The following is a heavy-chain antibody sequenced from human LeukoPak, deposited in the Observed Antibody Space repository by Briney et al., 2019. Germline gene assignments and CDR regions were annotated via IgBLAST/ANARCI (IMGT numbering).Heavy chain of an antibody. Sequence: GGSLRLSCAASGFTFSSYGVHWVRQAPGKGLEWVAVISYDGSNKFYADSVKGRFTISRDNSKNTLYMQMNSLRAGDTAVYYCAKDHYDYIRGTYEFDYWGQGTLVTVSS. CDR1: GFTFSSYG. CDR3: AKDHYDYIRGTYEFDY. D-gene: IGHD3-16*01. CDR2: ISYDGSNK. V-gene: IGHV3-30*18. J-gene: IGHJ4*02.